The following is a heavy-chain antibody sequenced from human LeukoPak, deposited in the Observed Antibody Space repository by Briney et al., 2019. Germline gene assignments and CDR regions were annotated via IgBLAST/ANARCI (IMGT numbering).Heavy chain of an antibody. CDR1: GFTFSTYV. CDR2: ISDTGGDT. J-gene: IGHJ4*02. CDR3: AKKGYYDGSGYYMYYFDH. Sequence: GGSLRLSCAASGFTFSTYVMIWVRQAPGKGLEWVSAISDTGGDTYYADSVKGRFTISRDNSKNTLYLQMNSLRAEDTAVYYCAKKGYYDGSGYYMYYFDHWGQGTLVTVSS. D-gene: IGHD3-22*01. V-gene: IGHV3-23*01.